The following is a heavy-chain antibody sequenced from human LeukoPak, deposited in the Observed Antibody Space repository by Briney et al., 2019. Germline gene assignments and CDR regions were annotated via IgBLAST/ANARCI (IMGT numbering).Heavy chain of an antibody. CDR3: ASRRGVGATTDYYYYYMDV. Sequence: PGGSLRLSCAASGFTFSDYYMSWIRQAPGKGLEWVSYISSSGSTTYYADPVKGRFTISRDNSKNTLYLQMNSLRAEDTAVYYCASRRGVGATTDYYYYYMDVWGKGTTVTVSS. V-gene: IGHV3-11*01. CDR2: ISSSGSTT. D-gene: IGHD1-26*01. J-gene: IGHJ6*03. CDR1: GFTFSDYY.